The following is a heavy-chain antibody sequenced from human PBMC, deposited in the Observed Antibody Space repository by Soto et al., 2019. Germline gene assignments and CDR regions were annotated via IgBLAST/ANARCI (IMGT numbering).Heavy chain of an antibody. CDR2: ISYDGSNK. CDR1: GFTFSSYG. Sequence: QVQLVESGGGVVQPGRSLRLSCAASGFTFSSYGMHWVRQAPGKGLEWVAVISYDGSNKYYADSVKGRFTISRDNSKNTLYRQMNSLIAEDTAVYYCAKNRYYYDSSGYFDGVEDGMDVWGQGTTVTVSS. CDR3: AKNRYYYDSSGYFDGVEDGMDV. D-gene: IGHD3-22*01. J-gene: IGHJ6*02. V-gene: IGHV3-30*18.